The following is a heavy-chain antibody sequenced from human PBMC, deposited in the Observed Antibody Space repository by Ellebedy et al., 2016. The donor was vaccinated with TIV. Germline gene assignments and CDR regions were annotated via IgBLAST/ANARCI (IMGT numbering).Heavy chain of an antibody. CDR2: IYSGGST. V-gene: IGHV3-66*01. J-gene: IGHJ4*02. Sequence: GESLKISCAASGITVSSNYMTWVRQAPGKGLEWVSVIYSGGSTYYTASVKGRFTISRDNSNNTLYLQMNSLRAEDTAVYYCASSGIGGSRQCTYWGQGTLVTVSS. D-gene: IGHD3-16*01. CDR3: ASSGIGGSRQCTY. CDR1: GITVSSNY.